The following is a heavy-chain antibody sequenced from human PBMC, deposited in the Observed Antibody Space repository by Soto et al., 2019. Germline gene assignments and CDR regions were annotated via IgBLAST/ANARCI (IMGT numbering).Heavy chain of an antibody. Sequence: QVQLVQSGAEVKKPGSSVKVSCKASGGTFSSYTISWVRQAPGQGREWMGRIIPILGIANYAQKFQGRVTITADKSTSTAYMELSSLRSEDTAVDYCAREGQLVPQFDYWGQGTLVTVSS. J-gene: IGHJ4*02. CDR1: GGTFSSYT. V-gene: IGHV1-69*08. CDR2: IIPILGIA. D-gene: IGHD6-6*01. CDR3: AREGQLVPQFDY.